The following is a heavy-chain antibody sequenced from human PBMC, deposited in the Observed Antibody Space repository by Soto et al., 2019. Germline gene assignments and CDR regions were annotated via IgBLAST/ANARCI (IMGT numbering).Heavy chain of an antibody. Sequence: QVQLVASGGGLVQPGGSQRLSCAASGFTFSDYYMSWIRQAPGKGLEWLSYITNSGEAIYYADSVKGRFTMSRDNGKNSVYLQMDSLRAEDTAVYYCARDGVTSSSDYWGQGTLVTVSS. J-gene: IGHJ4*02. CDR3: ARDGVTSSSDY. CDR2: ITNSGEAI. V-gene: IGHV3-11*01. CDR1: GFTFSDYY. D-gene: IGHD6-6*01.